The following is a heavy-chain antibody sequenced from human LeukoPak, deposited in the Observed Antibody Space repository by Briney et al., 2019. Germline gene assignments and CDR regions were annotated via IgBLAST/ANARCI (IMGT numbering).Heavy chain of an antibody. J-gene: IGHJ6*03. CDR2: IIPIFGTA. CDR1: GGTFSSCA. Sequence: SVKVSCKASGGTFSSCAISWVRQAPGQGLEWMGGIIPIFGTANYAQKFQGRVTITTDESTSTAYMELSSLRSEDTAVYYCAREVWGSGSYSETLYYYYYMDVWGKGTTVTVSS. D-gene: IGHD1-26*01. CDR3: AREVWGSGSYSETLYYYYYMDV. V-gene: IGHV1-69*05.